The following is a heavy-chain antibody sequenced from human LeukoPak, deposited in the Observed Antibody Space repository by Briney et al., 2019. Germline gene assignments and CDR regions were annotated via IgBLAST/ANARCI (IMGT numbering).Heavy chain of an antibody. Sequence: SSETLSLTCTVSGYSISNGYYWGWIRQPPGKGLEWIGSIHYSGSTNYNPSLKSRVTISVDASKNQFSLKLSSVTAADTAVYYCARGYCSGGSCYSYYYYNYMDVWGKGTTVTVSS. D-gene: IGHD2-15*01. CDR2: IHYSGST. CDR3: ARGYCSGGSCYSYYYYNYMDV. V-gene: IGHV4-38-2*02. CDR1: GYSISNGYY. J-gene: IGHJ6*03.